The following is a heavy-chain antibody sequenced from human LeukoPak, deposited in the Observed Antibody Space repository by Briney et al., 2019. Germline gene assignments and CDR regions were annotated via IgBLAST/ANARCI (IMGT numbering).Heavy chain of an antibody. CDR3: ARCAATYSSSWYSH. Sequence: PSETLSLTCAVYGGSFSGYYWSWIRQPPGKGLEWIGEINHSGSTNYNPSLKSRVTISVDTSKNQFSLKLSSVTAADTAVYYCARCAATYSSSWYSHWGQGTLVTVSS. D-gene: IGHD6-13*01. V-gene: IGHV4-34*01. CDR1: GGSFSGYY. J-gene: IGHJ4*02. CDR2: INHSGST.